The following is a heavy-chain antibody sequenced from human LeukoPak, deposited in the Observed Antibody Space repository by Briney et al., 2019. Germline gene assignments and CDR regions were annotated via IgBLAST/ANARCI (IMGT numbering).Heavy chain of an antibody. D-gene: IGHD5-18*01. CDR3: ARHLSGVTGYTYGRGIDY. Sequence: PGGSLRLSCAAAGYTFSSYWMSWVRQAPGKGLEWVANIRKDGSEKSYVDSVKGRFTISRDNAKTSLYLQMNSLRAEDTAVYYCARHLSGVTGYTYGRGIDYWGQGTLVSVSS. J-gene: IGHJ4*02. CDR1: GYTFSSYW. CDR2: IRKDGSEK. V-gene: IGHV3-7*01.